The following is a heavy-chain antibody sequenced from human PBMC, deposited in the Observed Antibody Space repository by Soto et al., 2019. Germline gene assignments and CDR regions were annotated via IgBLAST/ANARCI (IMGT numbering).Heavy chain of an antibody. D-gene: IGHD3-3*01. CDR3: ARGQDYDFWSGYPPSTYGMGV. CDR1: GYTFTGYY. J-gene: IGHJ6*02. CDR2: INPNSGGT. Sequence: ASVKVSCKASGYTFTGYYMHWVRQAPGQGLEWMGWINPNSGGTNYAQKFQGWVTMTRDTSISTAYMELSRLRSDDTAVYYCARGQDYDFWSGYPPSTYGMGVWGQGTTVTVSS. V-gene: IGHV1-2*04.